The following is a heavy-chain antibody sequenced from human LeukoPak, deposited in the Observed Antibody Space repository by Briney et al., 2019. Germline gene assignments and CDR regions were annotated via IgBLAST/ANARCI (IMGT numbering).Heavy chain of an antibody. CDR3: ARVRIYSNYYYYYMDV. CDR1: GFSFSSAW. CDR2: IKQEGSEK. J-gene: IGHJ6*03. Sequence: PGGSLRLSCAASGFSFSSAWMSWVRQAPGKGLEWVANIKQEGSEKYYVDSVKGRFTISRDNAKNSLYLQMDSLRAEDTAVYYCARVRIYSNYYYYYMDVWGKGTTVTVSS. V-gene: IGHV3-7*01. D-gene: IGHD4-11*01.